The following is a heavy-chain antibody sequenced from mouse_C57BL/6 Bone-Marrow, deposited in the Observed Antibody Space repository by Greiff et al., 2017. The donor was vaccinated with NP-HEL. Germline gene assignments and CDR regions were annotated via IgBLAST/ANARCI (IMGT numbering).Heavy chain of an antibody. CDR2: FHPYNDDT. CDR3: ARGVYYGSSDWYFDV. Sequence: QVQLQQSGAELVKPGASVKMSCKASGYTFTTYPIEWMKQNHGKSLEWIGNFHPYNDDTKYNEKFKGKATLTVEKSSSTVYLELSRLTSDDSAVYLWARGVYYGSSDWYFDVWGTGTTVTVSS. J-gene: IGHJ1*03. CDR1: GYTFTTYP. V-gene: IGHV1-47*01. D-gene: IGHD1-1*01.